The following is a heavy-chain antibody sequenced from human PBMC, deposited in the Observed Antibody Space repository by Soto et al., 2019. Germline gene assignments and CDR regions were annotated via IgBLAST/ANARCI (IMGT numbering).Heavy chain of an antibody. D-gene: IGHD3-22*01. CDR2: INAGNGDT. CDR3: ARTGHSGSYDY. CDR1: GYTFTRYA. Sequence: GASVKVSCKASGYTFTRYAMHWVRQAPGQRLEWMGWINAGNGDTKYSENFQGRVTITRDTSASTVYLDLSSLSSEDTAFYYCARTGHSGSYDYWGQGTLVTVSS. V-gene: IGHV1-3*01. J-gene: IGHJ4*02.